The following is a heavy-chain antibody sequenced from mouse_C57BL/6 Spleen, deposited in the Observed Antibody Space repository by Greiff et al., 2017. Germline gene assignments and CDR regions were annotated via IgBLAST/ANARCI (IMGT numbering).Heavy chain of an antibody. J-gene: IGHJ2*01. Sequence: EVQRVESGGGLVKPGGSLKLSCAASGFTFSSYTMSWVRQTPEKRLEWVATISGGGGNTYYPASVKGRFTISRDNAKNTLYLQRSRLRSEDTALYYCARHRDFDYWGQGTTLTVSS. CDR1: GFTFSSYT. V-gene: IGHV5-9*01. CDR3: ARHRDFDY. CDR2: ISGGGGNT. D-gene: IGHD3-1*01.